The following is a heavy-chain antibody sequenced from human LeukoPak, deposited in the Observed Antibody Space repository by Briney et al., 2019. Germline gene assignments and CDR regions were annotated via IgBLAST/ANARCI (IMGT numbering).Heavy chain of an antibody. J-gene: IGHJ5*02. Sequence: ASVKLSCKASGYIFTAYYMPWVRQAPGQGPEWMGWIDPNSGDTRYAEKFQGRVTMTRDTSITTVYMELSSVRSDDTAVYYCARSLCRGSCPGNPWGQGTLVTVSS. CDR3: ARSLCRGSCPGNP. CDR1: GYIFTAYY. V-gene: IGHV1-2*02. CDR2: IDPNSGDT. D-gene: IGHD2-15*01.